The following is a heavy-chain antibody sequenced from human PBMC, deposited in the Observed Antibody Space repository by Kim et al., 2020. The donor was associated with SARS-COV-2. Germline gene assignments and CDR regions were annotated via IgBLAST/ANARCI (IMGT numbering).Heavy chain of an antibody. D-gene: IGHD2-8*02. J-gene: IGHJ4*02. V-gene: IGHV3-64D*06. Sequence: GGSLRLSCSASGFTFSSYAMHWVRQAPGKGLEYVSVISSDGGTTHYADSVKGRFTISRDNSKNTLYLQMSSLRAEDTAVYYCVKELNLLLYYWGQGTLVTVSS. CDR3: VKELNLLLYY. CDR2: ISSDGGTT. CDR1: GFTFSSYA.